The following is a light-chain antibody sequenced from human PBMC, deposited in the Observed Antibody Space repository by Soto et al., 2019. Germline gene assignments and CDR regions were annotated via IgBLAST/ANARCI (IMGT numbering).Light chain of an antibody. Sequence: QSVLTQPPSVSAAPGQKVTISCSGSSSNIGNNYVSSYQQLPGTDPKLLIYDNDKRPSGIPDRFSGSKSGTSATLGITGLQTGDEADYYCGTWDSSLSAVVFGGGTKLTVL. J-gene: IGLJ2*01. CDR1: SSNIGNNY. V-gene: IGLV1-51*01. CDR3: GTWDSSLSAVV. CDR2: DND.